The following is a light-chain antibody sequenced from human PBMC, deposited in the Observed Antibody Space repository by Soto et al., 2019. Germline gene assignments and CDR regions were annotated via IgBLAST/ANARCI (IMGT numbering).Light chain of an antibody. Sequence: EFVLTQSPGTLSSSPGERATLSCRASQSVSSYLAWYQQKPGQAPRLLIYDASNRATGIPARFSGSGSGTDFTLTISSLEPEDFAIYYCLQRSNWPITFGQGTRLEIK. CDR2: DAS. CDR3: LQRSNWPIT. J-gene: IGKJ5*01. CDR1: QSVSSY. V-gene: IGKV3-11*01.